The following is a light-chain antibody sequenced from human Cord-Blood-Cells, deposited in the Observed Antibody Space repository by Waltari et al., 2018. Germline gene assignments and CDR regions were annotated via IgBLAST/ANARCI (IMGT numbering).Light chain of an antibody. J-gene: IGLJ1*01. CDR1: SSDVGGYNY. Sequence: QSALTQPASVSGSPGQSITIPCTGTSSDVGGYNYVSGYQQHPGKAPKLMIYDVSNRPSGFSNRFSGSKSGNTASLTISGLQAEDEADYYCSSYTSSSTYVFGTGTKVTVL. V-gene: IGLV2-14*03. CDR2: DVS. CDR3: SSYTSSSTYV.